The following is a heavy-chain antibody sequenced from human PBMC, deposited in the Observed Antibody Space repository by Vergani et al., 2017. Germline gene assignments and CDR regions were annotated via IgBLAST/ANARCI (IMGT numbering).Heavy chain of an antibody. Sequence: EVQLVESGGGLVKPGGSLRLSCAASGFTFSSYSMNWVRQAPGKGLEWVSSISSSSSYIDYADSLKGRITISRDNAKNSLYLQMNSLRAEDTAVYYCARESGIQLWFYFDYWGQGTLVTVSS. D-gene: IGHD5-18*01. CDR2: ISSSSSYI. CDR3: ARESGIQLWFYFDY. V-gene: IGHV3-21*01. J-gene: IGHJ4*02. CDR1: GFTFSSYS.